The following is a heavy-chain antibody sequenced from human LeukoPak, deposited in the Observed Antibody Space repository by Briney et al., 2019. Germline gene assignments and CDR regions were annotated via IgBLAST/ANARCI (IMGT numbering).Heavy chain of an antibody. D-gene: IGHD3-22*01. V-gene: IGHV3-30*04. J-gene: IGHJ4*02. Sequence: GGSLRLSCAASGFTFSSYAMHWVRQAPGKGLEWVAVISYDGSNKYYADSVKGRFTISRDNSKNTLYLQMNSLRAEDTAVYYCARETYYYDSSGSFSPEFDYWGQGTLVTVSS. CDR2: ISYDGSNK. CDR3: ARETYYYDSSGSFSPEFDY. CDR1: GFTFSSYA.